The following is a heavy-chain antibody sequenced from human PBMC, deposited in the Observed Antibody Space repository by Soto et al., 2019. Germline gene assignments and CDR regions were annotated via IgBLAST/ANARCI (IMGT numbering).Heavy chain of an antibody. CDR3: TRGGEITVSTWSFGGF. CDR1: GGTFSPYT. Sequence: QVQLVQSGAEVKKPGSSVKVSCKASGGTFSPYTINWVRQAPGQGLEWMGRIIPFHGVTNYAQKFQARVTITAEKSTSTAYMQLSGLRFEDTAVYYCTRGGEITVSTWSFGGFWGRGTLVSVSS. CDR2: IIPFHGVT. D-gene: IGHD3-10*01. J-gene: IGHJ4*02. V-gene: IGHV1-69*02.